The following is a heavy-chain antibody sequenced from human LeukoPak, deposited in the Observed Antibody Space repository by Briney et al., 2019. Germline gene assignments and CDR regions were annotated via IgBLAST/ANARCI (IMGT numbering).Heavy chain of an antibody. CDR3: AKVGVVYSYYYYYMDV. V-gene: IGHV3-23*01. Sequence: GGSLRLSCAASGFTFSCYAMSWVRQASGKGLEWVSAISGSGGSTYYADSVKGRFTISRDNSKNTLYLQMNSLRAEDTAVYYCAKVGVVYSYYYYYMDVWGKGTTVTVSS. CDR1: GFTFSCYA. D-gene: IGHD3-3*01. J-gene: IGHJ6*03. CDR2: ISGSGGST.